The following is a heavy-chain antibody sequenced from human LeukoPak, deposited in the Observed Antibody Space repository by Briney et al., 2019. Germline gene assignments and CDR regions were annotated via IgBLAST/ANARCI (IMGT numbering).Heavy chain of an antibody. CDR1: GFTFSSYA. D-gene: IGHD2-8*01. CDR2: ISYDGSNK. Sequence: PGRSLRLSCAASGFTFSSYAMHWVRQAPGKGLEWVAVISYDGSNKYYADSVKGRFTISRDNAKNTLYLQMNSLTAEDTAVYYCARFSSDNGVYAAGDCWGQGTLVTVSS. V-gene: IGHV3-30-3*01. J-gene: IGHJ4*02. CDR3: ARFSSDNGVYAAGDC.